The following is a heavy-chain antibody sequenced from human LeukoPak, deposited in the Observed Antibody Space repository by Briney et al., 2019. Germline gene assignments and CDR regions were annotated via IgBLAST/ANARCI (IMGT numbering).Heavy chain of an antibody. J-gene: IGHJ4*02. Sequence: ASVKVSCKASGYTFTGYYMHWVRQAPGQGLGWMGWINPNSGGTNYAQKFQGRVTMTRDTSISTAYMELSRLRSDDTAVYYCARAVHSITMIVVVIHDYWGQGTLVTVSS. CDR3: ARAVHSITMIVVVIHDY. D-gene: IGHD3-22*01. CDR2: INPNSGGT. CDR1: GYTFTGYY. V-gene: IGHV1-2*02.